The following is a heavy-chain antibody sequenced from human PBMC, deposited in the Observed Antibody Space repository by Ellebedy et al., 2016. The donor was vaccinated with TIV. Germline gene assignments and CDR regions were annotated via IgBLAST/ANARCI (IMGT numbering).Heavy chain of an antibody. Sequence: GGSLRLSCAASGFTFSNYGINWVRQAPGKGLEWVSFISTSSGYISYADSVRGRFTISRDNSEDSLYLQMNSLRSEDTALYLCVKNERGFDVWGQGTMVTVSS. D-gene: IGHD1-1*01. CDR2: ISTSSGYI. V-gene: IGHV3-21*04. CDR1: GFTFSNYG. CDR3: VKNERGFDV. J-gene: IGHJ3*01.